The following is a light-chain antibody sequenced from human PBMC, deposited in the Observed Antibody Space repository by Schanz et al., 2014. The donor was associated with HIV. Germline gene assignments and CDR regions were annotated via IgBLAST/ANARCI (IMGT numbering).Light chain of an antibody. V-gene: IGKV3-20*01. CDR3: QQYGSPPWT. J-gene: IGKJ1*01. Sequence: IVLTQSPGSLSVSPGERATLSCRASQSVGGNQMAWYQHRRGQAPRLLFYANSFRATGVPDRFSVTGSGTDFTLTISRVEPEDYAVYYCQQYGSPPWTFGQGTKVEV. CDR2: ANS. CDR1: QSVGGNQ.